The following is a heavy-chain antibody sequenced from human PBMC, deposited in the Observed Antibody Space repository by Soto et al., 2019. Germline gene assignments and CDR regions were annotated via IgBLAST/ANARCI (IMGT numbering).Heavy chain of an antibody. V-gene: IGHV3-30-3*01. Sequence: LRLSCAASGFTFSSYAMHWVRQAPVKGLEWVAVISYDGSNKYYADSVKGRFTISRDNSKNTLYLQMNSLRAEDTAVYYCARSSIVVVPAAMDYGMDVWGQGTTVTVYS. CDR1: GFTFSSYA. D-gene: IGHD2-2*01. CDR2: ISYDGSNK. CDR3: ARSSIVVVPAAMDYGMDV. J-gene: IGHJ6*02.